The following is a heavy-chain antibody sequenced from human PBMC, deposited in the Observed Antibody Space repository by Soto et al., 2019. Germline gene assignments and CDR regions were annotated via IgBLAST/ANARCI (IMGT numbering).Heavy chain of an antibody. Sequence: GGPLSLSVPASEFPFTSFAMPWVPQPQGKGLECAPAISSNGGSTYYANSVKGRFTIARDSSKNTLYLQMGSLRAEDMAVYYCAREERRDCSRTSCYRGKYYYMDVWGKGTTVTVSS. J-gene: IGHJ6*03. CDR1: EFPFTSFA. V-gene: IGHV3-64*01. D-gene: IGHD2-2*01. CDR2: ISSNGGST. CDR3: AREERRDCSRTSCYRGKYYYMDV.